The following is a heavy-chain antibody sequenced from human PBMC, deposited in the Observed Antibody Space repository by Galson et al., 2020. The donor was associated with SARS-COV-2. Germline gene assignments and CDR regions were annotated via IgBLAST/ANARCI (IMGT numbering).Heavy chain of an antibody. V-gene: IGHV2-5*02. CDR3: VRREIVGARGLI. CDR1: GFSLSTSGVG. CDR2: IYWDDDK. J-gene: IGHJ4*02. D-gene: IGHD1-26*01. Sequence: SGPTLVKPTQTLTLTCTFSGFSLSTSGVGVGWIRQPPGKALEWLALIYWDDDKRYSPSLKSRLTITKDTSKNQVVLTMTNMDPVDTATYYCVRREIVGARGLIWGQGTLVSVAS.